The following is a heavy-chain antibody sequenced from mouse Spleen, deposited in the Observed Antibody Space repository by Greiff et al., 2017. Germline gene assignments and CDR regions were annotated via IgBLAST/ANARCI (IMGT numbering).Heavy chain of an antibody. CDR2: IYPGDGDT. CDR3: ARLRDYDFDY. J-gene: IGHJ2*01. Sequence: VQVVESGAELVKPGASVKISCKASGYAFSSYWMNWVKQRPGKGLEWIGQIYPGDGDTNYNGKFKGKATLTADKSSSTAYMQLSSLTSEDSAVYFCARLRDYDFDYWGQGTTLTVSS. D-gene: IGHD2-4*01. CDR1: GYAFSSYW. V-gene: IGHV1-80*01.